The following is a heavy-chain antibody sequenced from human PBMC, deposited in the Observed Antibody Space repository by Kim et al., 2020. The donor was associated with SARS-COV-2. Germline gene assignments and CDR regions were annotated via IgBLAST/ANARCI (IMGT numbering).Heavy chain of an antibody. J-gene: IGHJ6*02. V-gene: IGHV3-49*03. Sequence: GGSLRLSCTASGFTFGDYAMSWFRQAPGKGLEWVGFIRSKAYGGTTEYAASVKGRFTISRDDSKSIAYLQMNSLKTEDTAVYYCTRDYAYYYGSGSYYNPYSYYGMDVWGQGTTVTVSS. D-gene: IGHD3-10*01. CDR3: TRDYAYYYGSGSYYNPYSYYGMDV. CDR2: IRSKAYGGTT. CDR1: GFTFGDYA.